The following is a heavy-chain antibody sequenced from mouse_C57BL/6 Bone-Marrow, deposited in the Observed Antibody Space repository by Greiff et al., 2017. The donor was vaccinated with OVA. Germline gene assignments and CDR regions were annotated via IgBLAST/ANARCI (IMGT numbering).Heavy chain of an antibody. CDR3: ARPGDYDGDWFAY. CDR2: FHPYNDDT. V-gene: IGHV1-47*01. CDR1: GYTFTTYP. J-gene: IGHJ3*01. D-gene: IGHD2-4*01. Sequence: QVQLKESGAELVKPGASVKMSCKASGYTFTTYPIEWMKQNHGKSLEWIGNFHPYNDDTKYYEKLTGKATLTVENSSRTVYWELSRLTSDDSAVYYSARPGDYDGDWFAYWGQGTLVTVSA.